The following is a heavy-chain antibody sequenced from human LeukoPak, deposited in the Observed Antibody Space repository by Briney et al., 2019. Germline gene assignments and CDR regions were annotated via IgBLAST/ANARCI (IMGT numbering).Heavy chain of an antibody. CDR1: GFTFSSNW. CDR2: INTDGSRT. V-gene: IGHV3-74*01. Sequence: GGSLRLSCAASGFTFSSNWMHWVRQAPGKGLVWLSRINTDGSRTNYADSVKGRFTISRDNGKNSMYLQMNSLRAEDTALYYCARDQGAAGDYWGQGTLVTVSS. D-gene: IGHD6-13*01. CDR3: ARDQGAAGDY. J-gene: IGHJ4*02.